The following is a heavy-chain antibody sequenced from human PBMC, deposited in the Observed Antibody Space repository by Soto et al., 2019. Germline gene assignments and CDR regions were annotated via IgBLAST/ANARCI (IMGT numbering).Heavy chain of an antibody. CDR3: ARVQSGYAFAY. J-gene: IGHJ4*02. V-gene: IGHV1-18*01. CDR2: ISAYNGNT. D-gene: IGHD5-12*01. Sequence: QVQLVQSGAEVKKPGASVKVSCKASGYTFTSYGINWVRQAPGQGLEWMGWISAYNGNTHYAQKFQGRVTMTTDTSTSSAYMERSSLRSDDTAVYSGARVQSGYAFAYWGQGTLVTVSS. CDR1: GYTFTSYG.